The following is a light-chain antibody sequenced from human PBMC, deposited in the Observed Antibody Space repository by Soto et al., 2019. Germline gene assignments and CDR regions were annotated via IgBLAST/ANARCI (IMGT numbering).Light chain of an antibody. V-gene: IGKV1D-12*01. CDR1: QGIRSW. CDR3: QQSETFPAT. Sequence: DIQMTQSPSSVSASVGDRVTITCRASQGIRSWLAWYQQIPGKATKLLISAASSLQSAVPSRFSGSGSGTDFTLTISSLQPDDFSTYYCQQSETFPATFGGGTKVEIK. J-gene: IGKJ4*01. CDR2: AAS.